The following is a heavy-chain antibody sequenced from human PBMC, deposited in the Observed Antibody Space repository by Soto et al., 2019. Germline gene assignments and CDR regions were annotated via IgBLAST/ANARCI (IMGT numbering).Heavy chain of an antibody. V-gene: IGHV4-39*01. CDR1: GGSISSSIYY. CDR2: IYYSGST. CDR3: ARSSLGVDAFDI. Sequence: SETLSLTWAVSGGSISSSIYYWVWIRQPPGKGLEWIGSIYYSGSTYYNPSLKSRVTISVDTSKNQFSLKLSSVTAADTAVYCCARSSLGVDAFDIWGQGTMVTVSS. D-gene: IGHD3-16*01. J-gene: IGHJ3*02.